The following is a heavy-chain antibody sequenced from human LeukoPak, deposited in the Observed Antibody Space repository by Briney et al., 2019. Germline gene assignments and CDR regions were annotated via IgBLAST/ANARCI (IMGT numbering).Heavy chain of an antibody. Sequence: GGSLRLSCAASGFSVSNNYMSWVRQAPGKGLEWVSVIYSGGSTYYADSVKGRFTISRDNSKNTLYLQMKSLRAEDTAAYYCARTDETAPAEDFQHWGQGTLVTVSS. CDR2: IYSGGST. D-gene: IGHD2-21*02. CDR1: GFSVSNNY. J-gene: IGHJ1*01. CDR3: ARTDETAPAEDFQH. V-gene: IGHV3-53*01.